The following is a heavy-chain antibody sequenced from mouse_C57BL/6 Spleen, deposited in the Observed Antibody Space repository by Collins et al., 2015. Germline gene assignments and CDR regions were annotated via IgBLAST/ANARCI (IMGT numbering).Heavy chain of an antibody. CDR2: SRNKANDYTT. CDR1: GFTFSDFY. Sequence: VKLVESGGGLVQSGRSLRLSCATSGFTFSDFYMEWVRQAPGKGLEWIAASRNKANDYTTEYSASVKGRFIVSRDTSQSILYLQMNALRAEDTAIYYCARDYYGSSYWYFDVWGTGTTVTVSS. CDR3: ARDYYGSSYWYFDV. V-gene: IGHV7-1*01. D-gene: IGHD1-1*01. J-gene: IGHJ1*03.